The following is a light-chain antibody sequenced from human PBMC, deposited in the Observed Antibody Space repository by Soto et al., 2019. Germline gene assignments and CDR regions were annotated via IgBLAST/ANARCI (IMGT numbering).Light chain of an antibody. CDR2: AAS. Sequence: DIQMTQSPSSLSASVGDRVTITCRASQSISRFLNWYQQKPGKAPKLLVYAASSLQSGVPSRFSGSGSGTDFTPTISSLQPEDFATYYCQQSYSAPPWTFGQGTKVEIK. CDR1: QSISRF. V-gene: IGKV1-39*01. J-gene: IGKJ1*01. CDR3: QQSYSAPPWT.